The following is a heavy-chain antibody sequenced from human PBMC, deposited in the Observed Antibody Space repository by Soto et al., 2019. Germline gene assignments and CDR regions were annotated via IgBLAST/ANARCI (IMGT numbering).Heavy chain of an antibody. Sequence: NPSETLSLTCTVSGASISSYYWSWIRQPPGKGLEWIGYIFYSGSTDYNPSLKSRVTMSVDTSTNQFSLKLTSVTAADTAVYYCASGGYDYRYYYYYMDVWGKGTTVTVSS. CDR2: IFYSGST. J-gene: IGHJ6*03. CDR3: ASGGYDYRYYYYYMDV. V-gene: IGHV4-59*08. D-gene: IGHD5-12*01. CDR1: GASISSYY.